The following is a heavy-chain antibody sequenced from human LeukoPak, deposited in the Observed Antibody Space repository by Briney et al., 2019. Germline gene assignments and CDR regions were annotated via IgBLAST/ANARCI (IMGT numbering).Heavy chain of an antibody. Sequence: PSETLSLTCAVYGGSFSGYYWSWIRQPPGKVLEWIGEINHSGSTNYNPSLKSRVTISVDTSKNQFSLKLSSVTAADTAVYYCARGRYNWNYDLDYWGQGTLVTVSS. V-gene: IGHV4-34*01. J-gene: IGHJ4*02. CDR2: INHSGST. CDR3: ARGRYNWNYDLDY. CDR1: GGSFSGYY. D-gene: IGHD1-7*01.